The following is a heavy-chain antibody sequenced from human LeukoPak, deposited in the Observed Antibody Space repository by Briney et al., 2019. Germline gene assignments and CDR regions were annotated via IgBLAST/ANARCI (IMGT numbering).Heavy chain of an antibody. J-gene: IGHJ5*02. V-gene: IGHV4-34*01. CDR2: INHSGSA. D-gene: IGHD3-10*01. Sequence: PSETLSPTCAVYGGPFSGHYWRWIRQPPGKGLEWIGEINHSGSANYSPSLKSRVTISVDTSKNQFSLKLSSVTAADTAVYYCARGPVRMVRGVMPFDPWGQGTLVTVSS. CDR1: GGPFSGHY. CDR3: ARGPVRMVRGVMPFDP.